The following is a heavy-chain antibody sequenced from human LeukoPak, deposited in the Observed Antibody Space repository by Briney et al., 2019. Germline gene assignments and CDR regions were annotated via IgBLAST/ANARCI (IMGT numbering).Heavy chain of an antibody. CDR3: ARETTLVDY. V-gene: IGHV3-48*01. D-gene: IGHD2-15*01. CDR2: ISSSGSIT. Sequence: TGGSLRLSCVASGFTLSSHNINWVRQAPGKGLEWVSHISSSGSITYYGDSVKGRITISRDNAKNSVSLYMNSLKAEDSAVYYCARETTLVDYWGQGTLVTVSS. CDR1: GFTLSSHN. J-gene: IGHJ4*02.